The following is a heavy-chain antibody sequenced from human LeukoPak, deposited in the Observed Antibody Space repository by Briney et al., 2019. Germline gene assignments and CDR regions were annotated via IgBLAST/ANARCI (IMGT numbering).Heavy chain of an antibody. V-gene: IGHV4-59*01. D-gene: IGHD1-26*01. CDR3: ARVPSGSYYDYYYYYGMDG. CDR1: GGSISSYY. J-gene: IGHJ6*02. Sequence: SETLSLTCTVSGGSISSYYWSWIRQPPGKGLEWIGYIYYSGSTNYNPSLKSRVTISVDTSKNQFSLKLSSVTAADTAVYYCARVPSGSYYDYYYYYGMDGWGQGTTVTVSS. CDR2: IYYSGST.